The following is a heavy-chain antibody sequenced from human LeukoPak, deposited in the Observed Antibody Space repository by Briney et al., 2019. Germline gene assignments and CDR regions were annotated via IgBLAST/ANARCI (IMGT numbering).Heavy chain of an antibody. J-gene: IGHJ4*02. Sequence: GGSLRLSCTASGFTFGDYAMSWVRQASGKGLEWVGFIRSKAYGGTTQYAASVKGRFTISRDDSKSIAYLQMNSLKTEDTGVYYCSRGSGGVWGQGTLVTVSS. CDR2: IRSKAYGGTT. CDR3: SRGSGGV. V-gene: IGHV3-49*04. D-gene: IGHD6-19*01. CDR1: GFTFGDYA.